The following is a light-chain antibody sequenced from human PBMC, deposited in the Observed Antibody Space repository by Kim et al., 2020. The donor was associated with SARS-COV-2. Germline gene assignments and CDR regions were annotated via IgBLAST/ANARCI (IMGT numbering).Light chain of an antibody. CDR3: MQALQTPRFS. J-gene: IGKJ3*01. Sequence: DIVMTQSPLSLPVTPGEPASISCRSSQSLLHSNGYNYLDWYLQKPGQSPQLLIYLGSNRASGVPDRFIGSGSGTDFTLKISRVEAGYVGVYYGMQALQTPRFSFGPGTKVDIK. CDR2: LGS. V-gene: IGKV2-28*01. CDR1: QSLLHSNGYNY.